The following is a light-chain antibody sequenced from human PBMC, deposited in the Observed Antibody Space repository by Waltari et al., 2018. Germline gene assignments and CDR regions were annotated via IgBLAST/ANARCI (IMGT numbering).Light chain of an antibody. CDR2: KGN. V-gene: IGLV8-61*01. J-gene: IGLJ3*02. Sequence: QTVVTQEPSLSVSPGGTVTLTCTLSSGSLSTTSYATWYQQTPGQAPRTLVYKGNSRSSGGPDRFSGSILGNKAALTITGAQADDECDYYCSLYMGSGIWVFGGGTKLTVL. CDR1: SGSLSTTSY. CDR3: SLYMGSGIWV.